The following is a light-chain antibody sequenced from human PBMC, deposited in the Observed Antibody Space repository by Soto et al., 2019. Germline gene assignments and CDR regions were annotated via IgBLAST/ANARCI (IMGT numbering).Light chain of an antibody. J-gene: IGKJ1*01. CDR3: LQDYNYPWT. CDR2: AAS. V-gene: IGKV1-6*01. CDR1: QGIRND. Sequence: AIRMTQSASSLSASLGDRVTITCGASQGIRNDLGWYQQKPGKAPELLIFAASNLQGEVPSRFSGSLYGTDFNLTISSLQTEDFATYYCLQDYNYPWTFGQGTKVDIK.